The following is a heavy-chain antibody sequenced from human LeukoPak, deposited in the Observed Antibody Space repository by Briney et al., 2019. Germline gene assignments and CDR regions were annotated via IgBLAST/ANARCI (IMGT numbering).Heavy chain of an antibody. CDR1: GGTFSSYA. V-gene: IGHV1-69*04. D-gene: IGHD1-26*01. J-gene: IGHJ4*02. CDR2: IIPILGIA. CDR3: ARVRVVGATSPYYFDY. Sequence: ASVKVSCKPSGGTFSSYAISWVRQAPGQGLEWMGRIIPILGIANYAQKFQGRVAITADKSTSTAYMELSSLRSEDTAVYYCARVRVVGATSPYYFDYWGQGTLVTVSS.